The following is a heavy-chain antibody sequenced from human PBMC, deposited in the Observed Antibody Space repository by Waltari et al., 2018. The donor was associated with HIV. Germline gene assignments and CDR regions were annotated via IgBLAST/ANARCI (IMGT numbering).Heavy chain of an antibody. V-gene: IGHV4-38-2*02. D-gene: IGHD6-19*01. J-gene: IGHJ6*02. CDR2: IYHSGST. CDR3: ARDVPVPASSGWSHYGMDV. CDR1: GYSISSGYY. Sequence: QVQLQESVPGLVQPSETLSLTCTVSGYSISSGYYWGWIRQPPGQGLEWIGSIYHSGSTYYNPSRKSRVTISVDTSKNQFSLKLSSVTAADTAVYYCARDVPVPASSGWSHYGMDVWGQGTTVTVSS.